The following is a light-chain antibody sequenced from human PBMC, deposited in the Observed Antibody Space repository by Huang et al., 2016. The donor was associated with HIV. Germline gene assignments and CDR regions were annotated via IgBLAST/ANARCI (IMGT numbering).Light chain of an antibody. CDR2: AAS. V-gene: IGKV1-27*01. Sequence: DIQMTQSPSSLSASVGDRVTITCRASQGIKNYLAWYQQKTGTVPKLLIYAASTLQSGVPARFSGSGSETDFILTISGLQPEDVATYYCQKYDSAPLTFGGGTKVEIK. CDR3: QKYDSAPLT. CDR1: QGIKNY. J-gene: IGKJ4*01.